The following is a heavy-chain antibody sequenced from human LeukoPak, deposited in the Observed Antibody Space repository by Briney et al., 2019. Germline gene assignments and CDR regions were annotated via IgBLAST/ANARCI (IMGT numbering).Heavy chain of an antibody. CDR1: GGSISSYY. D-gene: IGHD3-9*01. CDR2: RYHSGST. J-gene: IGHJ6*02. V-gene: IGHV4-59*01. CDR3: ARGDNTGYFAWSYAMDV. Sequence: SETLSLTCTVSGGSISSYYWSWIRQPPGKGLEWIGYRYHSGSTNYNPSLKSRVTISLDTSKNHLSLKLSSVTAADTAVYYCARGDNTGYFAWSYAMDVWGQGTTVTVSS.